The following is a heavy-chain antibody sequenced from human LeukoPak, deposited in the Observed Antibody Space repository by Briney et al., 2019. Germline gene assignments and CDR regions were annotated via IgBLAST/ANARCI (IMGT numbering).Heavy chain of an antibody. Sequence: GGSLRLSCAASGFTFSSYWMSWVRQAPGKGLEWVANINRDGSERYYVDSVKGRFTISRDNAKNSLYLQMSNLRAEDTAVYFCARGGGLDVWGQGATVTVSS. J-gene: IGHJ6*02. D-gene: IGHD3-16*01. CDR3: ARGGGLDV. CDR1: GFTFSSYW. CDR2: INRDGSER. V-gene: IGHV3-7*03.